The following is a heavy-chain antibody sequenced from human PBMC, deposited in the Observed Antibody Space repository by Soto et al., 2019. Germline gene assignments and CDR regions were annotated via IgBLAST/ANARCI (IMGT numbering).Heavy chain of an antibody. V-gene: IGHV1-69*13. D-gene: IGHD3-3*01. CDR1: GGTFSVYA. CDR3: ARANYDFWSGYGMDV. J-gene: IGHJ6*02. Sequence: SVKVSCKASGGTFSVYAISGVRQSPLQGLDWMGGIIPIFGTANYAQKFQGRVTITADESTSTAYMELSSLRSEDTAVYYCARANYDFWSGYGMDVWGQGTTVTVSS. CDR2: IIPIFGTA.